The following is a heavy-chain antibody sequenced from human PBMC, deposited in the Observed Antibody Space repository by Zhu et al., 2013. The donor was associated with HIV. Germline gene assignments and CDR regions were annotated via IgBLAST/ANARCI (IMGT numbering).Heavy chain of an antibody. V-gene: IGHV1-58*01. J-gene: IGHJ4*02. CDR1: GFTFTSSA. Sequence: QLVQSGAEVKKPGTSVKVSCKASGFTFTSSAVQWVRQARGQRLEWIGWIVVGSGNTNYAQKFQERVTITRDMSTSTAYMELSSLRSEDTAVYYCAASSGWSPAAVYWGQGTLVTVSS. CDR3: AASSGWSPAAVY. CDR2: IVVGSGNT. D-gene: IGHD6-19*01.